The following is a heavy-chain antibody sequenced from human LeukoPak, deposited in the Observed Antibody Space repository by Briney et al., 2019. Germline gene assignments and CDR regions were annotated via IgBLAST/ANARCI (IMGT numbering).Heavy chain of an antibody. D-gene: IGHD6-6*01. J-gene: IGHJ4*02. Sequence: GGSLRLSCAASGFTFSSYAMHWVRQAPGKGLEWVAVISYDGSNKYYADSVKGRFTISRDNSKNTLYLQMNSLRAEDTAVYYCARGNCSSCVGYFDYWGQGTLVTVSS. CDR2: ISYDGSNK. V-gene: IGHV3-30*04. CDR1: GFTFSSYA. CDR3: ARGNCSSCVGYFDY.